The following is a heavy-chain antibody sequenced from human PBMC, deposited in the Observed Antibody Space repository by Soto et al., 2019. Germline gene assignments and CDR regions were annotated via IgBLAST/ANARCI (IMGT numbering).Heavy chain of an antibody. CDR2: FYYSGST. CDR3: ARQVVDGTVAGTGSFDS. CDR1: GGSISSTSYY. D-gene: IGHD6-19*01. V-gene: IGHV4-39*01. Sequence: SETLSLTCTVSGGSISSTSYYWVWIRQPPGKGLEWIESFYYSGSTYYNPSLKSRVSISVDTSENQFSLKLSSVTAADTAVYYCARQVVDGTVAGTGSFDSWGQGTLVTVS. J-gene: IGHJ4*02.